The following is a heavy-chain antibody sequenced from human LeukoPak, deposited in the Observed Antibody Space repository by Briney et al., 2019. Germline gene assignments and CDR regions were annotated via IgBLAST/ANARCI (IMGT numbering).Heavy chain of an antibody. CDR2: INHSGST. CDR1: GGSFSGYY. Sequence: SETLSLTCAVYGGSFSGYYWSWIRQPPGKGLEWIGEINHSGSTNYNPSLKSRVTISVDTSKNQFSLKLSSVTAADTAVYYCARSVVTPAFDYWGQGTLVTVSS. V-gene: IGHV4-34*01. J-gene: IGHJ4*02. D-gene: IGHD4-23*01. CDR3: ARSVVTPAFDY.